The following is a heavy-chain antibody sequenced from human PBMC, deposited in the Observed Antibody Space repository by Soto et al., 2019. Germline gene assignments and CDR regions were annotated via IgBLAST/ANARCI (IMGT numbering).Heavy chain of an antibody. CDR3: AKEVRSSGFYNVDY. V-gene: IGHV3-23*01. CDR1: GFTFSSYA. D-gene: IGHD3-22*01. Sequence: GGSLRLSCAASGFTFSSYAMSWVRQAPGKGLEWVSAISDSGGSTYYADSVKGRFTISRDNSKNTLFLQMNSLRAEDTAVYYCAKEVRSSGFYNVDYWGQGTLVTVSS. CDR2: ISDSGGST. J-gene: IGHJ4*02.